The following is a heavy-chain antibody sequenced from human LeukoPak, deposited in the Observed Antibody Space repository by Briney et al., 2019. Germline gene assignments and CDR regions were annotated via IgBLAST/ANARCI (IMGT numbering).Heavy chain of an antibody. V-gene: IGHV3-49*04. CDR3: TRAGGYDNYFDY. Sequence: GGSLRLSCTTSGFTFGDYGFNWVRQAPGKGLEWVGFIRKKAHDWTPQYAASVQGRFTISRDDSKGIAYLEMSSLKTEDTAVYYCTRAGGYDNYFDYWGQGTPVTVSS. J-gene: IGHJ4*02. CDR2: IRKKAHDWTP. CDR1: GFTFGDYG. D-gene: IGHD5-12*01.